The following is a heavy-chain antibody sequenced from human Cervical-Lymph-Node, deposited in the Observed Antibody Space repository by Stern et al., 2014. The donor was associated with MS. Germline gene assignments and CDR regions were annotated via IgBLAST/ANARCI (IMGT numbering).Heavy chain of an antibody. CDR3: ASAFCTGGVCYSFPFYGMDV. CDR1: GFIFDDCG. D-gene: IGHD2-8*02. J-gene: IGHJ6*04. CDR2: INYNGCST. Sequence: EVQLEVAEGGAARPGWALRLCCTAAGFIFDDCGMISVLQATGKGPAWVSAINYNGCSTDYAASVKGRFTISRDSAKMSLYLRMNSLRVEDTAVYHCASAFCTGGVCYSFPFYGMDVWGEGTTVTVSS. V-gene: IGHV3-20*01.